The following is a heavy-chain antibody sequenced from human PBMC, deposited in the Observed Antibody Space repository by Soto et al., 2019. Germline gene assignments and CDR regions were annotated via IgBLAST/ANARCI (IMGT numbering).Heavy chain of an antibody. CDR3: ARWPQPRYTADPYAVDV. J-gene: IGHJ6*02. CDR2: IVPSLDTT. D-gene: IGHD3-16*02. CDR1: GGTFSSSG. V-gene: IGHV1-69*11. Sequence: QVHLVQSGTEVKKPGSSVKVSCKASGGTFSSSGFSWVRQAPGQGLEWMGMIVPSLDTTNSAQKFQARVTIPADEVTSTAYMELRSLRSEDTAVYYCARWPQPRYTADPYAVDVWGQGTRVIVSS.